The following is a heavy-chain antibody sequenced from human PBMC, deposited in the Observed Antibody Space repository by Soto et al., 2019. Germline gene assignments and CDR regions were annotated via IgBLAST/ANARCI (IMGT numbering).Heavy chain of an antibody. J-gene: IGHJ4*02. CDR1: GYSFTSYW. V-gene: IGHV5-51*01. Sequence: LGESLKISCKGSGYSFTSYWIGWVRQMPGKGLEWMGIIYPGDSDTRYSPSFQGQVTISADKSISSAYLQWSSLKASDTAMYYCARQNYPVTVTTNYFDYWGQGTLVTVSS. D-gene: IGHD4-17*01. CDR3: ARQNYPVTVTTNYFDY. CDR2: IYPGDSDT.